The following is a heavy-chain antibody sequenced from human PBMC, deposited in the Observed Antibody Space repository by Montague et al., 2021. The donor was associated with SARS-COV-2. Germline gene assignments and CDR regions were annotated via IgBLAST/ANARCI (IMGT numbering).Heavy chain of an antibody. Sequence: SETLSLTCAVYGESFSGYYWTWIRQPPRKGLEWIGEINHSGSTNYNPSLKSRVTISVDTSKNQFSLKLSSVTAADTAVYYCACGEITTRGLIYYYGMDVWGQGTTVTVSS. J-gene: IGHJ6*02. V-gene: IGHV4-34*01. CDR1: GESFSGYY. CDR3: ACGEITTRGLIYYYGMDV. D-gene: IGHD4-11*01. CDR2: INHSGST.